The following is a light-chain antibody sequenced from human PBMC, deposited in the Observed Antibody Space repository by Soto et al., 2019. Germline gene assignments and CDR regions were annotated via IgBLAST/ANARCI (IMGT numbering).Light chain of an antibody. Sequence: QSVLTQSSSVSGSPGQSITISCTGTNIDVGNYNYVSWYQQHPGEVPKLIIFNVNNRPSGVSNRFSGSKSGNTASLTISGLQAEDEADYYCSSFTSSTTYVFGTGTKVTVL. CDR3: SSFTSSTTYV. CDR2: NVN. J-gene: IGLJ1*01. CDR1: NIDVGNYNY. V-gene: IGLV2-14*01.